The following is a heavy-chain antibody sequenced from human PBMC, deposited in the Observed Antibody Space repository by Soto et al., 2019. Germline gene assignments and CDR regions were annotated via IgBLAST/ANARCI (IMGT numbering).Heavy chain of an antibody. Sequence: SVKVSCKASGYSFTSYYMHWVRQAPGQGLEWMGIINPSGGSTSYAQKFQGRVTMTRDTSTSTVYMELSSLRSEDTAVYYCAGRGYSGYDCSRLVVYLGYGTLVTVSS. V-gene: IGHV1-46*01. CDR3: AGRGYSGYDCSRLVVY. CDR1: GYSFTSYY. D-gene: IGHD5-12*01. J-gene: IGHJ4*01. CDR2: INPSGGST.